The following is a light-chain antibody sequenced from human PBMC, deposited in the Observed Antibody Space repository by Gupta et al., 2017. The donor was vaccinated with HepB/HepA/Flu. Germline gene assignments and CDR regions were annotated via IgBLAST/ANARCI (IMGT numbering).Light chain of an antibody. J-gene: IGLJ1*01. V-gene: IGLV1-44*01. CDR3: EAWDDSRHGFYV. CDR1: SSNIGSNI. CDR2: RDT. Sequence: QSVLTQPPSASGTPGQTITISCSGSSSNIGSNIVNWYQKFPGKAPKLLIYRDTQRPSGVADRFSASKSGTSASLAISGLQAEDEDDYYCEAWDDSRHGFYVFGTGTKVTV.